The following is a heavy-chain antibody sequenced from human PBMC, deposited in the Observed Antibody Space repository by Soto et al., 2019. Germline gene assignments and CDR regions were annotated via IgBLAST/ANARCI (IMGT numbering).Heavy chain of an antibody. CDR2: IYYSGTT. CDR1: GDSITSNSYF. J-gene: IGHJ4*02. D-gene: IGHD2-8*02. Sequence: ASETLSLTCTVSGDSITSNSYFWAWIRQPPGKGLEWIGSIYYSGTTHYNPSLKSRVTISVDTSKNQFSLKLTSVTAADTAVYYCARDKITGLFDYWGQGTLVTVSS. CDR3: ARDKITGLFDY. V-gene: IGHV4-39*07.